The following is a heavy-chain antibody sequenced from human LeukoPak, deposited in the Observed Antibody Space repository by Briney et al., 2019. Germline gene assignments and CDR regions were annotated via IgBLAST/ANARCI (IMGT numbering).Heavy chain of an antibody. V-gene: IGHV4-59*01. CDR1: GGSISSYY. CDR3: ARDPDY. Sequence: PSETLSPTCTVSGGSISSYYWSWIRQPPGKGLEWIGYIYYSGSTNYNPSLKCRVTISVDTSKNQFYLKLSSVTAADTAVYYCARDPDYWGQGTLVTVSS. J-gene: IGHJ4*02. CDR2: IYYSGST.